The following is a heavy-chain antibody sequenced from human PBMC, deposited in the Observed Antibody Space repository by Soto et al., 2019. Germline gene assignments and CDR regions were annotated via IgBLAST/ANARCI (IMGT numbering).Heavy chain of an antibody. V-gene: IGHV1-18*01. D-gene: IGHD3-9*01. J-gene: IGHJ5*02. Sequence: ASVKVSCKTSGYTFTDYAVTWVRQAPGQGLEWLGWISAYNDNIHYSPKFRGRVTMTTDTSMSTVYMELRSLRSDDTAVYFCARFDWLSAWFDPRGQGTPVTVSS. CDR1: GYTFTDYA. CDR2: ISAYNDNI. CDR3: ARFDWLSAWFDP.